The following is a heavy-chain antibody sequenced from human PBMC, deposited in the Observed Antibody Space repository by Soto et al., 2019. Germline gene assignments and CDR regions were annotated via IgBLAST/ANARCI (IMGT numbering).Heavy chain of an antibody. D-gene: IGHD6-19*01. CDR2: MNPNSGNT. J-gene: IGHJ5*02. CDR3: ATRRGLAVAGTEYWFDP. Sequence: ASVKVSCKASGYTFTSYDINWVRQATGQGLEWMGWMNPNSGNTGYAQKFQGRVTMTRNTSISTAYMELSSLRSEDTAVYYCATRRGLAVAGTEYWFDPWGQGTLVTVSS. CDR1: GYTFTSYD. V-gene: IGHV1-8*01.